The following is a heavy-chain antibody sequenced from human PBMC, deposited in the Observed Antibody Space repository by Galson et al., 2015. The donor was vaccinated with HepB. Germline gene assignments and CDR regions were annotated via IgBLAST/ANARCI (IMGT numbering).Heavy chain of an antibody. V-gene: IGHV3-23*01. CDR2: ISGSGGST. J-gene: IGHJ4*02. Sequence: SLRLSCAASGFTFSSYAMSWVRQAPGKGLEWVSAISGSGGSTYYADSVKGRFTISRDNSKNTLYLQMNSLRAEDTAVYYCAKDNTPSIVVVPAAINYDSSGFDYWGQGTLVTVSS. CDR3: AKDNTPSIVVVPAAINYDSSGFDY. D-gene: IGHD2-2*01. CDR1: GFTFSSYA.